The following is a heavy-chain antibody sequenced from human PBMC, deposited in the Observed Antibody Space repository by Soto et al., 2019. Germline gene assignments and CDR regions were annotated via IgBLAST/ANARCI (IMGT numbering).Heavy chain of an antibody. CDR3: ARGSLYFYGSGSHFDY. CDR1: DGSVSSGGYY. CDR2: IYYSGST. J-gene: IGHJ4*02. V-gene: IGHV4-61*08. D-gene: IGHD3-10*01. Sequence: QVQLQESGPGLVKPSETLSLTCTVSDGSVSSGGYYWSWIRQPPGKGLEWIGYIYYSGSTNYNPSLKSRVTISKDTSKNQFSLKLSSVTAADTAVYYCARGSLYFYGSGSHFDYWGQGTLVTVSS.